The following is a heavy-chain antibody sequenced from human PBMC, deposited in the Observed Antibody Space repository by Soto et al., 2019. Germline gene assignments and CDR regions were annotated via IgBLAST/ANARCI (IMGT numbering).Heavy chain of an antibody. V-gene: IGHV4-30-2*01. CDR2: TYPSGMP. J-gene: IGHJ4*02. CDR3: ARERGGYGLFDS. D-gene: IGHD5-18*01. CDR1: GGSISNAAYS. Sequence: QLQLQESGSGLVTPSHTLSLTCTVSGGSISNAAYSWSWIRQPPGKGLEWIGYTYPSGMPFYNPSLRSRVTISIDRSNDQFSLNLKSVTAADTAVYYCARERGGYGLFDSWGQGTLVTVSS.